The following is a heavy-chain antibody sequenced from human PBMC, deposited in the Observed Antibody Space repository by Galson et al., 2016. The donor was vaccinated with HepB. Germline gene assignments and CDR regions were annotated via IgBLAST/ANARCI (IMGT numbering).Heavy chain of an antibody. J-gene: IGHJ5*02. Sequence: SLRLSCAASGFTFSLYAMHWVRQAPGKGLEYVSAIINSGNKTFYADSVKGRFTISRDNSKNSLYLQMSSLRTEDTAMYYCVKGHLYGGSDPWGQGTLVTVSS. D-gene: IGHD5-12*01. CDR3: VKGHLYGGSDP. CDR1: GFTFSLYA. CDR2: IINSGNKT. V-gene: IGHV3-64D*08.